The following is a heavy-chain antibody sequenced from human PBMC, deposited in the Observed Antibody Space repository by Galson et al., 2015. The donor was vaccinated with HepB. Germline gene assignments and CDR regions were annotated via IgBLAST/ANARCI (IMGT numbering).Heavy chain of an antibody. CDR1: GFIFSDFW. CDR2: INLDGTDK. D-gene: IGHD6-13*01. J-gene: IGHJ4*02. V-gene: IGHV3-7*03. CDR3: AKQGRSWPV. Sequence: SLRLSCAASGFIFSDFWMSWVRQAPGKGLEWVANINLDGTDKKYLDSVKGRFTIFRDNAKKSVYLQMNSLRSEDTAVYYCAKQGRSWPVWGRGTLVTVSS.